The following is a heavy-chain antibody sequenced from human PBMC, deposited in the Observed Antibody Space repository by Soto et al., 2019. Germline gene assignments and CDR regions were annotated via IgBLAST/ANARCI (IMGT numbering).Heavy chain of an antibody. D-gene: IGHD6-19*01. CDR3: ASQATGWYPDY. Sequence: QVELQESGPGLVKPSQTLSLTCTVSGGSISSGGYYWSWIRQHPGKGLEWIGYIYDSGSTYYNPSLKSRVTISVDTSKNQFSLKLSSVTAADTAVXYCASQATGWYPDYWGQGTLVTVSS. V-gene: IGHV4-31*03. CDR2: IYDSGST. CDR1: GGSISSGGYY. J-gene: IGHJ4*02.